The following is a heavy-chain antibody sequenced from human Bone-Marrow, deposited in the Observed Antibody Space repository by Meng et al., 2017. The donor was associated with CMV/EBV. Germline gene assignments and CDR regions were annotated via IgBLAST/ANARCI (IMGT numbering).Heavy chain of an antibody. CDR2: INHSGST. Sequence: QGQLQQWGAGLLKPSETLSLTCAVYGGSFSGYYWSWIRQPPGKGLEWIGEINHSGSTNYNPSLKSRVTISVDTSKNQFSLKLSSVTAADTAVYYCARGYCSSTSCLIDYWSLGTLVTASS. J-gene: IGHJ4*02. D-gene: IGHD2-2*01. CDR3: ARGYCSSTSCLIDY. CDR1: GGSFSGYY. V-gene: IGHV4-34*01.